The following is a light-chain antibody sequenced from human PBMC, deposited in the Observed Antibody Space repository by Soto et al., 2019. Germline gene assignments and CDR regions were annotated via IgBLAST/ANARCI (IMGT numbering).Light chain of an antibody. CDR1: QSISDT. J-gene: IGKJ2*01. V-gene: IGKV3-15*01. CDR2: GAS. CDR3: QHYGSSPLYT. Sequence: EIVMTQSPATLSVSPGGRATLSCRASQSISDTLAWYQQKPGQAPRLLIYGASTRAPGFPARFSGSGSGTDFTLTISSLQSEDFAVYYCQHYGSSPLYTFGQGTKLEIK.